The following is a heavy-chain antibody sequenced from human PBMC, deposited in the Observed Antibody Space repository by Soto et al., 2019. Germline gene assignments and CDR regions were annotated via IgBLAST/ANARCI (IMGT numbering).Heavy chain of an antibody. D-gene: IGHD2-2*01. CDR1: GFTFSSYA. V-gene: IGHV3-30-3*01. CDR2: MSYDGSNK. J-gene: IGHJ4*02. CDR3: ARARLDTPALDY. Sequence: QVQLVESGGGVVQPGRSLRLSCAASGFTFSSYAMHWVRQAPGKGLEWVAVMSYDGSNKYYADSVKGRFTISRDNSKNTLYLQXXSLRAEDTAVYYCARARLDTPALDYWGQGTLVTVSS.